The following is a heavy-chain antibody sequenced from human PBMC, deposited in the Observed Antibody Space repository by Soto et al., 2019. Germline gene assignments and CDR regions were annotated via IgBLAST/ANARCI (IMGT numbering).Heavy chain of an antibody. CDR2: ISAYNGNT. Sequence: ASVKVSCKASGYTFTSYGISWVRQAPGQGLEWMGWISAYNGNTNYAQKLQGRVTMTTDTSTSTAYMELRSLRSDDTAVYYCASGGNSANPKHGDAFDIWGQGTMVTVSS. V-gene: IGHV1-18*01. D-gene: IGHD3-16*01. CDR3: ASGGNSANPKHGDAFDI. J-gene: IGHJ3*02. CDR1: GYTFTSYG.